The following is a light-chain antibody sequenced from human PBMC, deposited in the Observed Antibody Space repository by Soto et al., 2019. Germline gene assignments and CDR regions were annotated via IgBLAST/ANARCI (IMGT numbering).Light chain of an antibody. Sequence: QSVLTQPASVSGSPGQSITISCTGTSSDVGGYNYVSWCQQHPGKAPKLMIYDVSNRPSGVSNRFSGSKSGNTASLTISGRQAEDEADYYCSSYTSSSTDVFGTGTKLTVL. CDR1: SSDVGGYNY. J-gene: IGLJ1*01. CDR3: SSYTSSSTDV. CDR2: DVS. V-gene: IGLV2-14*01.